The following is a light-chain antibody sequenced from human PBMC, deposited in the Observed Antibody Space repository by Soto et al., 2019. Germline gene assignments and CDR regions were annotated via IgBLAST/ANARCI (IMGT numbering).Light chain of an antibody. CDR1: HSISSW. Sequence: DIQMTQSPSTLTASVGDIVTITCRASHSISSWLAWYQQKPGKAPNLLIYAASTLESGVPSRFSGSGSGTAFTLTISSLQPDDFATYYCQKYNSYSEEFGQGTKVDIK. CDR3: QKYNSYSEE. V-gene: IGKV1-5*01. CDR2: AAS. J-gene: IGKJ1*01.